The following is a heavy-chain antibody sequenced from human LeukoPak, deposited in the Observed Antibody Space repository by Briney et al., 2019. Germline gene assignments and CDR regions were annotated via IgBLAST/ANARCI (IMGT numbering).Heavy chain of an antibody. D-gene: IGHD5-18*01. CDR1: GFTFSSYS. CDR3: AGVDTAMVTGTLDY. V-gene: IGHV3-21*01. CDR2: ISSSSSYI. J-gene: IGHJ4*02. Sequence: GGSLRLSCAASGFTFSSYSMNWVRQAPGKGLEWVSSISSSSSYIYYADSVKGRFTISRDNAKNSLYLQMNSLRAEDTAVYYCAGVDTAMVTGTLDYWGQGTLVTVSS.